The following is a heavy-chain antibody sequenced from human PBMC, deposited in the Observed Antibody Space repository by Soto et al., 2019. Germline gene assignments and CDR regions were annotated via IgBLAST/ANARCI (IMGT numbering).Heavy chain of an antibody. D-gene: IGHD2-2*02. CDR3: ARGGKYRYFDY. J-gene: IGHJ4*02. CDR1: GYTFTLFG. Sequence: QVQLVQSGAEVKKPGASVKVSCTTSGYTFTLFGITWGRQAPGQGLEWMGWISPYNGDTKYAEKLEGRVTLTTDTSTDTAYMELTSLTSDDTAEYYCARGGKYRYFDYWGQGTLVTVSS. CDR2: ISPYNGDT. V-gene: IGHV1-18*01.